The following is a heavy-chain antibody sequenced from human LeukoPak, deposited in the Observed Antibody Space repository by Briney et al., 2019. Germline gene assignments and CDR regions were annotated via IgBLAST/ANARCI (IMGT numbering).Heavy chain of an antibody. J-gene: IGHJ6*04. CDR1: GATFSSNA. CDR2: IIPIFGTT. CDR3: ARIRGRRVPAAIQYGMDV. D-gene: IGHD2-2*01. V-gene: IGHV1-69*13. Sequence: SVKLSCKASGATFSSNANSRERQAPGQGLEWMGGIIPIFGTTNYAQKFQGRVTITADESTSTAYMELSSLRSEDTAVYYCARIRGRRVPAAIQYGMDVWGKGTTVTVSS.